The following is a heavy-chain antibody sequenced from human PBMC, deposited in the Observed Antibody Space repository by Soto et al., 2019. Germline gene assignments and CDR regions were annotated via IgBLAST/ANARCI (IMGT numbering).Heavy chain of an antibody. CDR1: GFTFSSYA. J-gene: IGHJ4*02. V-gene: IGHV3-23*01. Sequence: EVQLLESGGGLVQPGGSLRLSCAASGFTFSSYAMSWVRQAPGTGLEWVSVISGSGDSTYYADSVKGRFTISRDNSNNTLYLQMNSLRAEDTAVYYCARRGSGSYYDYWGQGTLVTVSS. CDR2: ISGSGDST. D-gene: IGHD1-26*01. CDR3: ARRGSGSYYDY.